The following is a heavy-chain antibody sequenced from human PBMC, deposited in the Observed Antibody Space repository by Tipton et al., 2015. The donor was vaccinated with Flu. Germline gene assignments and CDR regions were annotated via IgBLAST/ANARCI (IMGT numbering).Heavy chain of an antibody. D-gene: IGHD3-22*01. CDR2: IYYSGST. V-gene: IGHV4-31*03. J-gene: IGHJ4*02. CDR3: AREGDYYDSSGPISLFYY. Sequence: TLSLTCTVSGGSISSGGYYWSWIRQHPGKGLEWIGYIYYSGSTYYNPPLKSRVTISVDTSKNQFSLKLSSVTAADTAVYYCAREGDYYDSSGPISLFYYWGQGTLVTVSS. CDR1: GGSISSGGYY.